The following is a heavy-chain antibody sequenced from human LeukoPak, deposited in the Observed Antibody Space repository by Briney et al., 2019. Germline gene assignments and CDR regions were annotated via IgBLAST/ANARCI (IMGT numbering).Heavy chain of an antibody. D-gene: IGHD2-2*01. CDR2: ISYDGSNK. CDR1: GFTFSSYG. Sequence: GGSLRLSYAASGFTFSSYGMHWVRQAPGKGLEWVAVISYDGSNKYYADSVKGRFTISRDNSKNTLYLQMNSLRAEDTAVYYCAKFYCSSTSCYERNFDYWGQGTLVTVSS. V-gene: IGHV3-30*18. J-gene: IGHJ4*02. CDR3: AKFYCSSTSCYERNFDY.